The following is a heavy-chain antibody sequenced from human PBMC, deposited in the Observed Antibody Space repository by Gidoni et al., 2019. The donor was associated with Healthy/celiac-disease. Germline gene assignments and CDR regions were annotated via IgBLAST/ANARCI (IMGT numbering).Heavy chain of an antibody. CDR2: IYYSGST. CDR3: ARHGFDDYIWGSYRYTAEYFQH. D-gene: IGHD3-16*02. CDR1: GGSISRYY. V-gene: IGHV4-59*08. J-gene: IGHJ1*01. Sequence: QVQLQESGPGLVKPSETLSLTCTVSGGSISRYYWSWIRQPPGKGLEWIGYIYYSGSTNYNPALKSRVTISVEKSKNQFSLKLSSVNAADTAVYYCARHGFDDYIWGSYRYTAEYFQHWGQGTLVTVSS.